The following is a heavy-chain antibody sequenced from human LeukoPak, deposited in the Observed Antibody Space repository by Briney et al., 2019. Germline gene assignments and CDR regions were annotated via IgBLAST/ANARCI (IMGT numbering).Heavy chain of an antibody. CDR1: GDSTRGGGYC. CDR2: ICLSGST. J-gene: IGHJ6*03. Sequence: SETLSHTCIVSGDSTRGGGYCSSWIRQHPGKGLGWIGYICLSGSTYYNPFLKSRVTIAVDTSKNEFSLKLRYVTAAGTAVYYWARGKSYGRYYYYYMDVWGKGTTVTVSS. V-gene: IGHV4-31*03. CDR3: ARGKSYGRYYYYYMDV. D-gene: IGHD1-26*01.